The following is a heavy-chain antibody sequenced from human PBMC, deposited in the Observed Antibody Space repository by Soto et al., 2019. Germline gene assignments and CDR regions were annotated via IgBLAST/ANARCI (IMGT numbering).Heavy chain of an antibody. Sequence: LGGSLRLSCAASGFPFSSYWMHWVRQAPGKGLVWVSRIYSGGSTYYADSVKGRFTISRDNSKNTLYLQMNSLRAEDTAVYYCASWVDYGDDYWYFDLWGRGTLVTVSS. V-gene: IGHV3-66*01. CDR3: ASWVDYGDDYWYFDL. J-gene: IGHJ2*01. D-gene: IGHD4-17*01. CDR2: IYSGGST. CDR1: GFPFSSYW.